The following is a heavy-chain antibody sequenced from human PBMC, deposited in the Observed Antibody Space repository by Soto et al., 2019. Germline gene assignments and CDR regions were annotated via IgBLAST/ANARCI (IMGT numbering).Heavy chain of an antibody. D-gene: IGHD6-13*01. Sequence: GGSLRLSCAASGFTFSNYAMSWVRQAPGKGLEWVSGLSDGGGSTFYADSVKGRFTISRDNAKNTLYLQMSSLRAEDTAVYYCAKEVVIEAAGRSHYYYYGLDVWGQGTTVTVSS. CDR1: GFTFSNYA. CDR3: AKEVVIEAAGRSHYYYYGLDV. V-gene: IGHV3-23*01. CDR2: LSDGGGST. J-gene: IGHJ6*02.